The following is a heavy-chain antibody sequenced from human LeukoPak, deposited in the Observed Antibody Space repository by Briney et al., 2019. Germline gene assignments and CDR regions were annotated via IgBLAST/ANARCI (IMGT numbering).Heavy chain of an antibody. J-gene: IGHJ5*02. CDR2: IYYSGST. Sequence: PWGALRLSCSASGFTFSSYAMHWVRQAPGKGLEWIGYIYYSGSTNYNPSLKSRVTISVDTSKNQFSLKLSSVTAADTAVYYCAREGRDGYLSWGQGTLVTVSS. CDR3: AREGRDGYLS. D-gene: IGHD5-24*01. CDR1: GFTFSSYA. V-gene: IGHV4-59*01.